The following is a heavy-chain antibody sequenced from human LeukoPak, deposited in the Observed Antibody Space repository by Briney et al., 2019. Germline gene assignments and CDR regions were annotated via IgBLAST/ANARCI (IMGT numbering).Heavy chain of an antibody. CDR3: ARESGSGVVPAANGFDP. CDR1: GFTFSSYA. CDR2: ISGSGGST. D-gene: IGHD2-2*01. Sequence: GGSLRLSCAASGFTFSSYAMSWVRQAPGKGLEWVSAISGSGGSTYYADSVKGRFTISRYKLKNTLYLQMNSLRAEDTAVYYCARESGSGVVPAANGFDPWGQGALVTVSS. V-gene: IGHV3-23*01. J-gene: IGHJ5*02.